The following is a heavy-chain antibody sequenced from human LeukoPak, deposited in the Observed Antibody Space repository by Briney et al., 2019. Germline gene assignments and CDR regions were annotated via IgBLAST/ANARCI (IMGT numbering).Heavy chain of an antibody. CDR2: ISGSGGDT. D-gene: IGHD2-21*01. CDR1: GFTFNTYA. CDR3: AKEVIVVVGGRDG. J-gene: IGHJ6*04. Sequence: PGGSLRLLCAASGFTFNTYAKSWVPQAPGEGLEGVSDISGSGGDTLYPDSMKGGFTIYRDNSQNTLYLEMDSVRAEDTGVYCCAKEVIVVVGGRDGWGKGTTLSVPS. V-gene: IGHV3-23*01.